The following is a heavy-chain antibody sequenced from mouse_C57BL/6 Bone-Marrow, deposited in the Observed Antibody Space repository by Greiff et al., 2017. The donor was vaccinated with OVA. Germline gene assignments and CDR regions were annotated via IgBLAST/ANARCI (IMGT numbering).Heavy chain of an antibody. CDR2: IRNKANGYTT. CDR3: ARDFLATVVAKEYYFDY. V-gene: IGHV7-3*01. D-gene: IGHD1-1*01. J-gene: IGHJ2*01. CDR1: GFTFTDYY. Sequence: EVKLMESGGGLVQPGGSLSLSCAASGFTFTDYYMSWVRQPPGKALEWLGFIRNKANGYTTEYSASVKGRFTISSDNSQSILYLQMNALRAEDSATYYCARDFLATVVAKEYYFDYWGQGTTLTVSS.